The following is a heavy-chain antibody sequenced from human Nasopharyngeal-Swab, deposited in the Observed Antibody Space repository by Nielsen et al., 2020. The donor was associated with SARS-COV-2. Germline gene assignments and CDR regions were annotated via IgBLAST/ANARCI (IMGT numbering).Heavy chain of an antibody. V-gene: IGHV3-73*01. Sequence: GESLKISCAASGFTFSGSSMHWVRQAPGKGLEWVGHVKSKSKNYVTTYSGSMKGRFTISRDDSKNTAYLQMDSLQAEDTAIYYCSASVATRSDYWGQRTLVTVSS. CDR1: GFTFSGSS. CDR2: VKSKSKNYVT. D-gene: IGHD1-14*01. CDR3: SASVATRSDY. J-gene: IGHJ4*02.